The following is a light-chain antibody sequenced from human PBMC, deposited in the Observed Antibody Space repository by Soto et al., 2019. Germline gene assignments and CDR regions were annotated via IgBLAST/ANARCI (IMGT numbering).Light chain of an antibody. CDR3: QKYNSLWT. CDR1: QSISSW. J-gene: IGKJ1*01. V-gene: IGKV1-5*01. CDR2: DAS. Sequence: DIQMTQSPSTLSASVGDRVTITCRASQSISSWLAWYQQKPGKAPKLLIYDASILESGVPSRFSGSGSGTEFTLTISSLQPDDFATYSCQKYNSLWTFGQGTKEEIK.